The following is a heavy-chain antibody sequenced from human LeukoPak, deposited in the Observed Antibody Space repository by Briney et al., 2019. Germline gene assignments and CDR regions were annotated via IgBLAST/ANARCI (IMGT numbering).Heavy chain of an antibody. CDR1: GFTFSGYS. Sequence: GGSLRLSCAASGFTFSGYSMNWVRQAPGKGLEWVSFISTSSSYIYYADSVKGRFTIPRDNAENSLYLQINSLRAEDTAVYYCARDPTEQQLLRDHWGQGTLVTVSS. V-gene: IGHV3-21*01. CDR2: ISTSSSYI. D-gene: IGHD6-13*01. CDR3: ARDPTEQQLLRDH. J-gene: IGHJ4*02.